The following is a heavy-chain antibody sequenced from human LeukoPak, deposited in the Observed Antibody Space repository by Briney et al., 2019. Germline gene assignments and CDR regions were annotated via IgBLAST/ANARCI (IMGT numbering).Heavy chain of an antibody. Sequence: PGGSLGLSCAASGFTVSDNYMSWVRQAPGKGLEWVSVMYSRGDTYYANSVKGRFTFSRDISKNTLYLQMNGLRVEDTAMYYCARDAPQVPAAGVLASWGQGTLVIVSS. CDR2: MYSRGDT. V-gene: IGHV3-53*01. CDR3: ARDAPQVPAAGVLAS. CDR1: GFTVSDNY. J-gene: IGHJ5*02. D-gene: IGHD6-13*01.